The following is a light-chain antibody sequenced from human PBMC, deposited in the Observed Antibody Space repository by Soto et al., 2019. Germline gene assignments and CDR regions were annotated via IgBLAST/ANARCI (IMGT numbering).Light chain of an antibody. J-gene: IGLJ1*01. CDR1: SSDVGNYKR. CDR2: EVS. CDR3: SLYPSSTFSV. V-gene: IGLV2-18*01. Sequence: QSVLTQPAAVSGSPGQSITISCTGTSSDVGNYKRVSWYQQPPGKAPKLLIFEVSNRPSGVPDRFSGSKSGNTLSLTISALQAEDEADYYCSLYPSSTFSVFGTGTKGTVL.